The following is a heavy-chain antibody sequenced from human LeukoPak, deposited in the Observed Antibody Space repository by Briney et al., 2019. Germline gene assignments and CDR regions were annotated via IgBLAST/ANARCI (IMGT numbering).Heavy chain of an antibody. CDR2: IYYSGST. CDR1: GGSISSYY. D-gene: IGHD4-11*01. Sequence: PSETLSLTCTVSGGSISSYYWSWIRQPPGQGLEWIGYIYYSGSTNYNPSLKSRVTISVDTSKNQFALKLSSVTAADTAVYYCARGFYSPHYWGQGTLVSVSS. J-gene: IGHJ4*02. CDR3: ARGFYSPHY. V-gene: IGHV4-59*08.